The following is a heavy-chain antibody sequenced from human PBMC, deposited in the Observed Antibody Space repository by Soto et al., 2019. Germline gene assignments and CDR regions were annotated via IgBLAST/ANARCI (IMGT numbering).Heavy chain of an antibody. CDR1: GSTFTSYD. J-gene: IGHJ6*02. V-gene: IGHV1-8*01. Sequence: ASVKVSCKASGSTFTSYDINWVRQATGQGLEWTGWMNSNSGNTGYAKKFQGSVAMTRNTSISTAYMELSSLRSEDTAAYSCARGLPSLRNYYCYCGMGVLDQGPT. D-gene: IGHD5-12*01. CDR2: MNSNSGNT. CDR3: ARGLPSLRNYYCYCGMGV.